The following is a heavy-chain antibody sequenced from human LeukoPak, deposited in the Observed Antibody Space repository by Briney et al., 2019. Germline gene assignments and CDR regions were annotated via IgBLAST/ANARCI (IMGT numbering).Heavy chain of an antibody. D-gene: IGHD4-17*01. J-gene: IGHJ4*02. CDR2: INHSGST. V-gene: IGHV4-34*01. Sequence: PSETLSLTCAVYGGSFSGYYWSWIRQPPGKGLEWIGEINHSGSTNYNPSLKSRVTIPVDTSKNQFSLKLSSVTAADTAVYYCASTRRDYGDYRLLGYWGQGTLVTVSS. CDR1: GGSFSGYY. CDR3: ASTRRDYGDYRLLGY.